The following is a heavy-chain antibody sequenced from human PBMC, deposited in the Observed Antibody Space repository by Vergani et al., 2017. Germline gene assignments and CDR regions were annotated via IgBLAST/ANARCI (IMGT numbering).Heavy chain of an antibody. D-gene: IGHD6-13*01. Sequence: VQLVESGGGVVQPGGSLRLSCAASGFTFSSYSMNWVRQAPGKGLEWVSSISSSSSYIYYADSVKGRFTISRDNAKNSLYLQMNSLRAEDTAVYYCARDGYSSSLRGSYFDLWGRGTLVTVSS. CDR3: ARDGYSSSLRGSYFDL. CDR1: GFTFSSYS. J-gene: IGHJ2*01. CDR2: ISSSSSYI. V-gene: IGHV3-21*01.